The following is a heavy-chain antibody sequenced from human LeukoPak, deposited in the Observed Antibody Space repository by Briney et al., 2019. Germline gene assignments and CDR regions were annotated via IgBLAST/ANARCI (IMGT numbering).Heavy chain of an antibody. Sequence: ASVKVSCTASGYTFTGYYMHWVRQAPGQGREWMGWINPNSGGTNYAQKFQGRVTMTRDPSISTAYMELSRLRSDDTAVYYCARAVSKLKGRSYYMDVWGKGTTVTISS. CDR2: INPNSGGT. CDR3: ARAVSKLKGRSYYMDV. CDR1: GYTFTGYY. V-gene: IGHV1-2*02. J-gene: IGHJ6*03.